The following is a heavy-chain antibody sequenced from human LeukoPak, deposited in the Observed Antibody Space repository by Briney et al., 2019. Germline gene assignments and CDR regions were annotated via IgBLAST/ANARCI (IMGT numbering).Heavy chain of an antibody. V-gene: IGHV4-59*01. D-gene: IGHD6-19*01. CDR1: GGPLITYY. CDR3: ARDPGVAASYFDY. J-gene: IGHJ4*02. CDR2: IYYSGSP. Sequence: PSETLSLTCTVSGGPLITYYWSWIRQSPGKGLEWIGYIYYSGSPNYNPSLKSRVTISVDTSKNQFSLKLSSVTAADTAVYYCARDPGVAASYFDYWGQGTLVTVSS.